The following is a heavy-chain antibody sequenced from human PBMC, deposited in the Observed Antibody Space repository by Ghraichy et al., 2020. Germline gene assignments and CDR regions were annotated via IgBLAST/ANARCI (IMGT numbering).Heavy chain of an antibody. CDR3: ARRRYSYDHYFDY. J-gene: IGHJ4*02. Sequence: SQNLSLTCSVSGAPITGYYWTWIRQPPGKGLEWIGYIYNNENTNYNPSLKSRITMSVDTSKKQFSLKLRSVTAADTAVYFCARRRYSYDHYFDYWGQGALVTVSS. CDR2: IYNNENT. D-gene: IGHD5-18*01. V-gene: IGHV4-59*12. CDR1: GAPITGYY.